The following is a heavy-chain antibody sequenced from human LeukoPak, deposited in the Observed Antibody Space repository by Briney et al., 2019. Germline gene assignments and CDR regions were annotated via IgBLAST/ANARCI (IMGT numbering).Heavy chain of an antibody. J-gene: IGHJ4*02. CDR1: GYIFASYG. CDR2: ITVYNGDT. V-gene: IGHV1-18*01. CDR3: ARGRYQPLDY. Sequence: ASVKVSCKASGYIFASYGVSWVRQAPGQGLEWMGWITVYNGDTDYAQNLQGRVTLTTDTSTSTAYMELRSLRSDDTAVYYCARGRYQPLDYWGQGTLVTVSS. D-gene: IGHD2-2*01.